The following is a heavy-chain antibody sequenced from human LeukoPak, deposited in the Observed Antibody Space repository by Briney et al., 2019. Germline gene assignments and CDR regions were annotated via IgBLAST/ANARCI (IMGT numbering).Heavy chain of an antibody. Sequence: GGSLRLSCAASGFTFSNYAMSWVRQAPGKGLEWVSAISGGGRTTYYAASVKGRFTISRDNSKNTLYLQMNSLRAEDTAVYYCAKGRSESYYLYLDYWGQGTLVTVSS. CDR3: AKGRSESYYLYLDY. V-gene: IGHV3-23*01. CDR1: GFTFSNYA. D-gene: IGHD3-10*01. J-gene: IGHJ4*02. CDR2: ISGGGRTT.